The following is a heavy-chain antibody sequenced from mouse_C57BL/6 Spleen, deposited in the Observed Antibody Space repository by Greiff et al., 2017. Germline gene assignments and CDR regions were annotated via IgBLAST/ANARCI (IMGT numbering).Heavy chain of an antibody. D-gene: IGHD2-4*01. V-gene: IGHV5-15*01. Sequence: EVQLQQSGGGLVQPGGSLKLSCAASGFTFSDYGMAWVRQAPRQGPAWVAFISNLAYSIYYADTVTGRFTISRENAKSTLYLEMSSLRSEDTAMYYCARQDDYDGFAYWGQGTLVTVSA. J-gene: IGHJ3*01. CDR2: ISNLAYSI. CDR1: GFTFSDYG. CDR3: ARQDDYDGFAY.